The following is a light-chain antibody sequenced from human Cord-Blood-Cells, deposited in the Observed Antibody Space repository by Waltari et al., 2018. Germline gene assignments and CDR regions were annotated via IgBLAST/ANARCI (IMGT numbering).Light chain of an antibody. Sequence: SSLSASLGDRVTITCRASQGISSYLAWYQQKPGKAPMLLIYAASTLQSGVPSRFSGSGSGTDFTLTISSLQPEDFATYYCQQLNSYPYTFGQGTKLEIK. J-gene: IGKJ2*01. CDR2: AAS. V-gene: IGKV1-9*01. CDR1: QGISSY. CDR3: QQLNSYPYT.